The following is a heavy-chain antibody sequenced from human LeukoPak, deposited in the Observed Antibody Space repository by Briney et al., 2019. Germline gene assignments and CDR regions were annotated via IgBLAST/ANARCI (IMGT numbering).Heavy chain of an antibody. CDR2: IYYSGST. D-gene: IGHD6-19*01. CDR3: ARGSRRSGWYLDWYFDL. J-gene: IGHJ2*01. Sequence: SQTLSLTCTVSGGSISSGGYYWGWLRQHPGKGLEWVGYIYYSGSTYYNPSLKSRVTISVDTSKNQFSLKLSSVTAADTAVYYCARGSRRSGWYLDWYFDLWGRGTLVTVSS. V-gene: IGHV4-31*03. CDR1: GGSISSGGYY.